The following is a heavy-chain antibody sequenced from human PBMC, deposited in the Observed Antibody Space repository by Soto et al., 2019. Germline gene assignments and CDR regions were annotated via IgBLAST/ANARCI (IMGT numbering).Heavy chain of an antibody. CDR1: GGSVSSGSYY. V-gene: IGHV4-61*01. CDR3: ARDARKGIYGDYGWFDP. CDR2: IYYSGST. J-gene: IGHJ5*02. Sequence: SETLSLTCTVSGGSVSSGSYYWSWIRQPPGKGLEWIGYIYYSGSTNYNPSLKSRVTISVDTSKNQFSLKLSSVTAADTAVYYCARDARKGIYGDYGWFDPWGQGTLVTVSS. D-gene: IGHD4-17*01.